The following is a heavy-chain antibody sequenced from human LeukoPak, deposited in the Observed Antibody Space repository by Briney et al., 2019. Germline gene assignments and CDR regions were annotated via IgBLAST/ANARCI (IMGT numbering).Heavy chain of an antibody. D-gene: IGHD1-26*01. CDR1: GGSISSYY. J-gene: IGHJ4*02. CDR3: ARTSIIATPYYFDY. Sequence: SETLSLTCTVSGGSISSYYWSWIRQPPGKGLEWIGYIYYSESTNYNPSLKSRVTISVDTSKNQFSLKLSSVTAADTAVYYCARTSIIATPYYFDYWGQGTLVTVSS. V-gene: IGHV4-59*01. CDR2: IYYSEST.